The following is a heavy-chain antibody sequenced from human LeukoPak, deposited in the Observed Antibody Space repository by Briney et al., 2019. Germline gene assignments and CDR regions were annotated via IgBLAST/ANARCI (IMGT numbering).Heavy chain of an antibody. CDR1: GGSISSSSYY. V-gene: IGHV4-39*01. CDR2: IYYSGST. D-gene: IGHD2-21*01. Sequence: SETLSLTCTVSGGSISSSSYYWGWIRQPPGKGLEWIGSIYYSGSTYYNPSLKSRVTISVDTSKNQFSLKLSSVTAADTAVYYGARHAGVVVVIATFDYWGQGTLVTVSS. J-gene: IGHJ4*02. CDR3: ARHAGVVVVIATFDY.